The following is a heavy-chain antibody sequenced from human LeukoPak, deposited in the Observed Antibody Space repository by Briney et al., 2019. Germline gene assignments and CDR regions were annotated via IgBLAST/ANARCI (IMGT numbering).Heavy chain of an antibody. CDR1: GFTFSSYA. Sequence: GGSLRLSCAASGFTFSSYAMHWVRQAPGKGLEWVAVISYDGSNKYYADSVKGRFTISRDNSKNTLYLQMNSLRAEDTAVYYCARDRAYGDLGYYYGMDVWGQGTTVTVSS. CDR2: ISYDGSNK. V-gene: IGHV3-30-3*01. D-gene: IGHD4-17*01. J-gene: IGHJ6*02. CDR3: ARDRAYGDLGYYYGMDV.